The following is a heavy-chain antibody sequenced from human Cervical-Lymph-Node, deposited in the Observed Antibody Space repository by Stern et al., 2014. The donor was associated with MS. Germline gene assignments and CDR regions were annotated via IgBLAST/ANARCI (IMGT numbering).Heavy chain of an antibody. CDR2: IYYSGST. CDR1: GGSISSSSYY. V-gene: IGHV4-39*02. CDR3: ARLGVNSGYDLDY. J-gene: IGHJ4*02. D-gene: IGHD5-12*01. Sequence: QLQLQESGPGLVKPSETLSLTCTVSGGSISSSSYYWGWIRQPPGKGLEWIGSIYYSGSTSSNPSLQSRVTISVDTSKNHFSLYLSSVTAADTAVYYCARLGVNSGYDLDYWGQGTLVTVSS.